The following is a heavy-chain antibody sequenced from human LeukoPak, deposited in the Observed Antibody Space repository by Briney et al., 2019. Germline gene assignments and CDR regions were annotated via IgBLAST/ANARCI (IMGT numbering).Heavy chain of an antibody. V-gene: IGHV4-4*02. J-gene: IGHJ4*02. D-gene: IGHD3-10*01. CDR2: VFHSGST. Sequence: SGTLSLTCAVSGGSISSNNWWSWVRQPPGKGLEWLGEVFHSGSTNYNPSLKSRVTISVDTSKNQFSLKLSSVTAADTAVYYCARAPPTIVGRGVGYYFDYWGQGTLVTVSS. CDR3: ARAPPTIVGRGVGYYFDY. CDR1: GGSISSNNW.